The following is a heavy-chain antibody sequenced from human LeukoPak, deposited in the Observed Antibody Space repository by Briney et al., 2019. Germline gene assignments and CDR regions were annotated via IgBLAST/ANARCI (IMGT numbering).Heavy chain of an antibody. J-gene: IGHJ4*02. Sequence: GGSLRLSCAASGFTFSNAWMNWVRQAPGKGLEWVAVIPXDGNNXXYADSVXGRVTISRDNSKKTLYLQMNSLRSEDTAVYYCVRDQSGSYEGFDYWGQGTLVTVSS. CDR3: VRDQSGSYEGFDY. V-gene: IGHV3-30*03. CDR1: GFTFSNAW. CDR2: IPXDGNNX. D-gene: IGHD1-26*01.